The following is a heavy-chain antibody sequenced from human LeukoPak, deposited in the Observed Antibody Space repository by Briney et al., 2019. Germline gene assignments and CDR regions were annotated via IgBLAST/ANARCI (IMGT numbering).Heavy chain of an antibody. V-gene: IGHV4-34*01. J-gene: IGHJ4*02. CDR1: GGSFSGYY. CDR2: INHSGST. CDR3: ARAPPVDY. Sequence: PSGTLSLTCAVYGGSFSGYYWSWIRQPPGKGLEWIGEINHSGSTNYNPSLKSRVTISVDTSKNQFSLKLSSVTAADTAVYYYARAPPVDYWGQGTLVTVSS.